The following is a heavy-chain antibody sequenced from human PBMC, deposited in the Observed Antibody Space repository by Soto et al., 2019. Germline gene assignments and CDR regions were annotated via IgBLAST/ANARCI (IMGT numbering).Heavy chain of an antibody. Sequence: QVQLVQSGAEVKKPGASVKVSCKASGYTFTSYDINWVRQATGQGLEWMGWMNPNSGNTGYAQKFQGRVTMTRNTSISTAYMELSSLRSEDTAVYYCARVITSSGYYYPPGWGQGGVHAFDIWGQGTMVTVSS. CDR2: MNPNSGNT. CDR1: GYTFTSYD. CDR3: ARVITSSGYYYPPGWGQGGVHAFDI. D-gene: IGHD3-22*01. V-gene: IGHV1-8*01. J-gene: IGHJ3*02.